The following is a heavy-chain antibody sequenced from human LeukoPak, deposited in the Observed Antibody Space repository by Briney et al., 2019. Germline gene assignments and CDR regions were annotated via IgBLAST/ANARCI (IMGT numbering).Heavy chain of an antibody. CDR2: IYPGDSDT. CDR3: ARQFVVEGGGTFDY. J-gene: IGHJ4*02. V-gene: IGHV5-51*01. CDR1: GYSFTNYW. Sequence: GESLKISCQASGYSFTNYWIGWVRQMPGKGLEWMGIIYPGDSDTRYSPSFQGQVTISADKSISTAYLQWSSLKASDTAMYYCARQFVVEGGGTFDYWGQGTLVTVSS. D-gene: IGHD2-15*01.